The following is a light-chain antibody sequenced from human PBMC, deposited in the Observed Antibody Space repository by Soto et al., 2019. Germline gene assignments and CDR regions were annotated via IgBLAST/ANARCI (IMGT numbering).Light chain of an antibody. Sequence: QSVLTQPASVSGWPGQSITIYCTGNSSDVGGSTYVSWYQLSPGKAPKLLIYDVDRPAGVSNRFSGSKSGNTASLTISGLQAEDDADYYGNSDTSSGTVVFGGGTKLTVL. J-gene: IGLJ3*02. V-gene: IGLV2-14*01. CDR3: NSDTSSGTVV. CDR2: DV. CDR1: SSDVGGSTY.